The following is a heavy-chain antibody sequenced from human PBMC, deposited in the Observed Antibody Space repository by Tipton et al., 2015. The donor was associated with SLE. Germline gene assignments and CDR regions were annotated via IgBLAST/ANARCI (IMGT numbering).Heavy chain of an antibody. CDR1: GDSMNNYY. V-gene: IGHV4-4*07. CDR2: IYKTEIT. CDR3: AREKENTGWFWLNAFDV. Sequence: TLSLTCSVSGDSMNNYYWSWIRQPAGMPLEWIGRIYKTEITNYNPSLKGRLSMSVDTSKAHFSLNLNSVTAADTAIYYCAREKENTGWFWLNAFDVWGRGTLVTVST. J-gene: IGHJ3*01. D-gene: IGHD6-19*01.